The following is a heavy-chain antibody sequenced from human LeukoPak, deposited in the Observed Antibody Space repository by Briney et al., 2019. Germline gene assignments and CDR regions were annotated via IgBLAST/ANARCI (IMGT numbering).Heavy chain of an antibody. CDR1: GFTFSSYA. CDR2: ISGSGGST. Sequence: GGSLRLSCAASGFTFSSYAMSWVRQAPGKGLEWVSAISGSGGSTYYADSVKGRFTSSRDNSKNTLYLQMNSLRAEDTAVYYCAKDGILWFGELSREGDYWGQGTLVTVSS. D-gene: IGHD3-10*01. CDR3: AKDGILWFGELSREGDY. J-gene: IGHJ4*02. V-gene: IGHV3-23*01.